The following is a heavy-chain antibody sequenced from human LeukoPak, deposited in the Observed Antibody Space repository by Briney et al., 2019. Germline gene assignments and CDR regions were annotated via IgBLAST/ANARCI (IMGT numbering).Heavy chain of an antibody. CDR2: ISGSGYST. V-gene: IGHV3-23*01. CDR3: AKDYGDYAYYFHY. CDR1: GFTFSNYA. D-gene: IGHD4-17*01. Sequence: GGSLRLSCAASGFTFSNYAMNWVRQAPGKGLEWVSVISGSGYSTYYADSVKGRFTISRDNSKNTLYLQKNSRRAEDTAVYYCAKDYGDYAYYFHYWGQGTLVTVSS. J-gene: IGHJ4*02.